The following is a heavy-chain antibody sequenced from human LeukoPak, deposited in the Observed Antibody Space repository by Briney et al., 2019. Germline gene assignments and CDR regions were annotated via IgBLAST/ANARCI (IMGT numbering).Heavy chain of an antibody. Sequence: GESLKISCQGSGYTFTNYWIGWVRQMPGKGLDWMGIIYPGDSDARYSPSFQGQVTISADKSISTAYLQWSSLKASDTAMYYCARAGGYYYFDYWGQGTLVTVSS. CDR3: ARAGGYYYFDY. V-gene: IGHV5-51*01. J-gene: IGHJ4*02. D-gene: IGHD3-22*01. CDR2: IYPGDSDA. CDR1: GYTFTNYW.